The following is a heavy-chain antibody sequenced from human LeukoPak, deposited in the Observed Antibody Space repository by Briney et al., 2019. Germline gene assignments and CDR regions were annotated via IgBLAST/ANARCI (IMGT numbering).Heavy chain of an antibody. Sequence: PGGSLRLSCAASGFTFSSYSMNWVRQAPGKGLEWVSSISSSSSYIYYADSVKGRFTISRDNSKNTLYLQMNSLRAEDMAVYYCAKGIVVVVAATPYDYWGQGTLVTVSS. CDR3: AKGIVVVVAATPYDY. J-gene: IGHJ4*02. CDR2: ISSSSSYI. V-gene: IGHV3-21*04. D-gene: IGHD2-15*01. CDR1: GFTFSSYS.